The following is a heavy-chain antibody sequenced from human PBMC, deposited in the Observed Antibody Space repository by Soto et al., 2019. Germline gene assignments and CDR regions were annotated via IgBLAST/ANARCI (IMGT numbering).Heavy chain of an antibody. CDR2: IGVGSDDT. CDR1: GFTFTIYP. D-gene: IGHD2-15*01. J-gene: IGHJ3*02. V-gene: IGHV3-23*01. CDR3: AKDRMNHNSVWDPFDI. Sequence: GGSLRLSWQASGFTFTIYPISGARQPPGRGLEWVSGIGVGSDDTDYADSVKGRFIISRDNSKDTLSLQMNGLRAEDTAVYYCAKDRMNHNSVWDPFDIWGQGTMVTVSS.